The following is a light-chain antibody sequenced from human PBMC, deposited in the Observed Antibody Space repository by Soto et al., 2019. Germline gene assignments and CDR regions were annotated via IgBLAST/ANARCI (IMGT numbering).Light chain of an antibody. Sequence: DVQMTQSPSTLSASVGDRVTITCRASQSVTSWLAWYQQKPGNAPKVLIYDASSLESGVPSRFSGSGSGTEFTLTISSLHPDDFATYYCHHYNSYPGTFGQGTKVDIK. V-gene: IGKV1-5*01. J-gene: IGKJ1*01. CDR2: DAS. CDR3: HHYNSYPGT. CDR1: QSVTSW.